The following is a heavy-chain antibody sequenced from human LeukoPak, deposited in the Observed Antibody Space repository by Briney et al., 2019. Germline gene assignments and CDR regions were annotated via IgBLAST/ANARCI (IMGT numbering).Heavy chain of an antibody. CDR1: GGSISSGGYY. V-gene: IGHV4-30-2*01. D-gene: IGHD6-6*01. CDR3: ARTIAARPVYFDY. Sequence: PSETLSLTCTVSGGSISSGGYYWSWIRQPPGKGLEWIVYIYHSGSTYYNPSLKSRVTISVDRSKNQFSLKLSSVTAADTAVYYCARTIAARPVYFDYWGQGTLVTVSS. J-gene: IGHJ4*02. CDR2: IYHSGST.